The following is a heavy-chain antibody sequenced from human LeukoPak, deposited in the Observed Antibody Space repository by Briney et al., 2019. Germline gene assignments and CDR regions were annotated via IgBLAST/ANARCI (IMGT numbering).Heavy chain of an antibody. D-gene: IGHD6-19*01. V-gene: IGHV4-59*08. Sequence: PSETLSLTCIVSGDSMTTYYWNWIRQPPGRGLEWIGYIHYNGQTDFNPSLKSRVTISLDTSKNEFSLQLKSVTAADTALYYCTTIHDRDSSGWYSFDYWGQGALVTVSS. CDR2: IHYNGQT. CDR3: TTIHDRDSSGWYSFDY. J-gene: IGHJ4*02. CDR1: GDSMTTYY.